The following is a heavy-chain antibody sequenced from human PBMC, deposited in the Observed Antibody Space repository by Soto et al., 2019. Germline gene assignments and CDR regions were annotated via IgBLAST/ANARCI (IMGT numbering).Heavy chain of an antibody. CDR3: ARLQCPVVTALDI. CDR2: SYHTVNT. J-gene: IGHJ3*02. D-gene: IGHD2-15*01. CDR1: GVSIGSHF. Sequence: SETLSLTCGYSGVSIGSHFWSGILHAPVKRPELVGYSYHTVNTNYNPALKSRGTISMDTSENQLSLQLSSLTAADTAVYYCARLQCPVVTALDIWGEGTMVTVSS. V-gene: IGHV4-59*11.